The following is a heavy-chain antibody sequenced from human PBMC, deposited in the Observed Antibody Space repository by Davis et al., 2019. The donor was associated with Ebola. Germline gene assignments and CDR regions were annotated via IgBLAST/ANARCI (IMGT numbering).Heavy chain of an antibody. CDR1: GASITKYY. V-gene: IGHV4-34*01. J-gene: IGHJ4*02. CDR3: ARAAYGDSPFDY. Sequence: SETLSLTCNVSGASITKYYWSWIRQPPGKGLEWIGEINHSGSTNYNPSLKSRVTISVDTSKNQFSLKLSSVTAADTAVYYCARAAYGDSPFDYWGQGTLVTVSS. CDR2: INHSGST. D-gene: IGHD4-17*01.